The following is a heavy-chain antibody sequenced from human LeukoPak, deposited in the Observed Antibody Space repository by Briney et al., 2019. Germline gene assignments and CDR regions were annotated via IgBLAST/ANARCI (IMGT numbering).Heavy chain of an antibody. CDR1: GFTFSSYS. V-gene: IGHV3-21*01. CDR3: ARDTVEMATTNYWGIDY. CDR2: ISSSSSYI. J-gene: IGHJ4*02. D-gene: IGHD5-24*01. Sequence: PGGSLRLSCAASGFTFSSYSMNWVRQAPGKGLEWVSSISSSSSYIYYADSVKGRFTISRDNAKNSLYLQMNSLRAEDTAVYYCARDTVEMATTNYWGIDYWGQGTLVTVSS.